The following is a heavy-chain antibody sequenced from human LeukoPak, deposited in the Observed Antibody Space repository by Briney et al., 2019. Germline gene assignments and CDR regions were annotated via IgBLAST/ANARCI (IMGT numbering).Heavy chain of an antibody. J-gene: IGHJ4*02. Sequence: GGSLRLSCAASGFTFSSYWMSWVRQAPGKGLEWVANIKQGGSEKYYVDSVKGRFTISRDNAKNSLYLQMNSLRAEDTAVYYCARDNYDSSLPNWGQGTLVTVSS. D-gene: IGHD3-22*01. CDR1: GFTFSSYW. CDR2: IKQGGSEK. CDR3: ARDNYDSSLPN. V-gene: IGHV3-7*01.